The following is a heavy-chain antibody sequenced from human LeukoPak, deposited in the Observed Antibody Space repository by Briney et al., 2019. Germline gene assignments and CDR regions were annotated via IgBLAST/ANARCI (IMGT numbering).Heavy chain of an antibody. Sequence: PSETLSLTCTVSGGSISSSSYYWGWIRQPPGKGLEWIGSIHYSGSTYYNPSLKSRVTISVDTSKNQFSLKLSSVTAADTAVYYCARHDSSGYYYDYWGQGTLVTVSS. D-gene: IGHD3-22*01. J-gene: IGHJ4*02. V-gene: IGHV4-39*01. CDR2: IHYSGST. CDR1: GGSISSSSYY. CDR3: ARHDSSGYYYDY.